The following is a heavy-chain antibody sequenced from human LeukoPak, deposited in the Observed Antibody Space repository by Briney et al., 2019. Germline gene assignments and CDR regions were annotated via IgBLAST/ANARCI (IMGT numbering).Heavy chain of an antibody. V-gene: IGHV3-48*03. CDR3: ARGPYSSNWYVDY. CDR1: GFTLSSYE. D-gene: IGHD6-13*01. J-gene: IGHJ4*02. CDR2: ISRTGNSI. Sequence: GGSLRLSCKASGFTLSSYEMNWVRLAPGKGLEWISYISRTGNSIYYADSVKGRFTISRDSAKNSLYLQMNSLRAEDTAVYYCARGPYSSNWYVDYWGQGTLVTVAS.